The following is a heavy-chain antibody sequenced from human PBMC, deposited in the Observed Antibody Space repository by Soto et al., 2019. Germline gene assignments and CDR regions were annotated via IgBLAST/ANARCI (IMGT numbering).Heavy chain of an antibody. V-gene: IGHV1-46*01. CDR1: GYTFTSYY. CDR3: AVTYGSGSYIPTRKYSGYDYPLYFDY. D-gene: IGHD3-10*01. J-gene: IGHJ4*02. CDR2: INPSGGST. Sequence: ASVKVSCKASGYTFTSYYMHWVRQAPGQGLEWMGIINPSGGSTSYAQKFQGRVTMTRDTSTSTVYMELSSLRSGDTAVYYCAVTYGSGSYIPTRKYSGYDYPLYFDYWGQGTLVTVSS.